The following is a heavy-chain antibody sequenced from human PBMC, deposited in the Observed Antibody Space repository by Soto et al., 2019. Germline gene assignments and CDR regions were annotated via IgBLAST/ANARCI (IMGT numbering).Heavy chain of an antibody. CDR3: ARAELRFLEWLFPRAFYFDY. CDR2: INAGNGNT. D-gene: IGHD3-3*01. J-gene: IGHJ4*02. Sequence: ASVKVSCKASGYTFTSYAMHWLRQAPGQRLEWMGWINAGNGNTKYSQKFQGRVTITRDTSASTAYMELSSLRSEDTAVYYCARAELRFLEWLFPRAFYFDYWGQGTLVTVSS. V-gene: IGHV1-3*01. CDR1: GYTFTSYA.